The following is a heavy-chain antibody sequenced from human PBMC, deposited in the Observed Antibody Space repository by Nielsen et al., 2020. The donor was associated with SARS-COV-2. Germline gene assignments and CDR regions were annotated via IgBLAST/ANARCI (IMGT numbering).Heavy chain of an antibody. CDR2: IDPSDAFT. J-gene: IGHJ5*02. V-gene: IGHV5-10-1*01. D-gene: IGHD1-26*01. Sequence: GESMKISCQGSGYNFTTYWITWVRQQREGSLEWMGRIDPSDAFTNYSPSFPGHVTISVDKTISTAYLKWSSLKASDSALYYSARRPKWEPVADLDPWGQGILVSVSS. CDR1: GYNFTTYW. CDR3: ARRPKWEPVADLDP.